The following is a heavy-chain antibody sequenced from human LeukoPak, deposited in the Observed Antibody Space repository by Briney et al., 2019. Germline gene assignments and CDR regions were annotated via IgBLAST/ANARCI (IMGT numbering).Heavy chain of an antibody. CDR3: ARRPYGDYGAIAY. D-gene: IGHD4-17*01. V-gene: IGHV4-4*02. J-gene: IGHJ4*02. CDR2: IYHSGST. Sequence: SETLSLTCAVSGGSISSSNWWTWVHPPPGKGLEWIGEIYHSGSTNYNPSLKSRVTISVDKSKNQFSLKLSSVTAADTAVYYCARRPYGDYGAIAYWGQGTLVTVSS. CDR1: GGSISSSNW.